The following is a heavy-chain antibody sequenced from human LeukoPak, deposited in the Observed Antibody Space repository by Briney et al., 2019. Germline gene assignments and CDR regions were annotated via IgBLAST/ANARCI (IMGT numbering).Heavy chain of an antibody. D-gene: IGHD5-12*01. Sequence: GGSLRLSCAASRFTFSSYGMHWVHQAPGKGLEWVAFIRYDGKNKYYADSVKGRFTVSRDNSKNTLYLQMNSLRAEDTAVYYCARDVVATIGHYYFDYWGQGTLVTVSS. CDR2: IRYDGKNK. J-gene: IGHJ4*02. CDR1: RFTFSSYG. V-gene: IGHV3-30*02. CDR3: ARDVVATIGHYYFDY.